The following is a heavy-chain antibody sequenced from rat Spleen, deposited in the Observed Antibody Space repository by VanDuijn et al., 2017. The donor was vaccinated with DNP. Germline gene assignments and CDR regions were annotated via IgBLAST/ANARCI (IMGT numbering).Heavy chain of an antibody. D-gene: IGHD1-2*01. Sequence: EVQLVESGGGLVQPGRSMKLSCAASGLTFTHYDMVWVRQAPTKGLEWVATITTSGGATYYRDSVKGRFTISRDNAKSTLYLQMNSLRSEDTATYYCTRDNYSSYMPYYY. CDR2: ITTSGGAT. CDR3: TRDNYSSYMPYYY. V-gene: IGHV5-46*01. J-gene: IGHJ4*01. CDR1: GLTFTHYD.